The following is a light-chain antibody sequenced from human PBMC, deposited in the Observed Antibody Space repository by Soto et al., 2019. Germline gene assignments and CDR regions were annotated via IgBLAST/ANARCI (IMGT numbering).Light chain of an antibody. CDR3: CSYAGSSSFRVL. V-gene: IGLV2-11*01. J-gene: IGLJ2*01. CDR2: DVT. CDR1: NGDVGTYNY. Sequence: QSALTQPRSVSGSPGQSVTISCTGTNGDVGTYNYVSWYQQHPGKAPKLIIYDVTKRPSGVPDRFSGSKSGNTASLIISGLQAADEAEYYCCCCSYAGSSSFRVLFGGGTKLTVL.